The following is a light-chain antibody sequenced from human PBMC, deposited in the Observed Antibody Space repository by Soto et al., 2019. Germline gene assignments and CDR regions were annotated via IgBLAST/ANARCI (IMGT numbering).Light chain of an antibody. CDR1: SGHSSYA. CDR2: LDSDGSH. J-gene: IGLJ2*01. CDR3: QTWGTGIHVV. Sequence: QPVLTQSPSASASLGASVKLTCTLSSGHSSYAIAWHQQQPEKGPRYLMNLDSDGSHTKGDAIPDRFSGSSSGAERYLTISSLQSEDEADYYCQTWGTGIHVVFGGGTQLTVL. V-gene: IGLV4-69*01.